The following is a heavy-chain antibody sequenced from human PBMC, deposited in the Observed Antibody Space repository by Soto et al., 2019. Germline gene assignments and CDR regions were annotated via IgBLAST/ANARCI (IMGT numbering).Heavy chain of an antibody. V-gene: IGHV4-30-4*01. J-gene: IGHJ4*02. Sequence: SETLSLTCTVSGGSISSGDYYWSWIRQPPGKGLEWIGYIYYSGSTHYNPSLKSRGTISVDTSKNQFSLKLNSVTAADTAVYYCARVRLSSGYYHHIDFWGQGNLVTVSS. CDR2: IYYSGST. D-gene: IGHD3-22*01. CDR1: GGSISSGDYY. CDR3: ARVRLSSGYYHHIDF.